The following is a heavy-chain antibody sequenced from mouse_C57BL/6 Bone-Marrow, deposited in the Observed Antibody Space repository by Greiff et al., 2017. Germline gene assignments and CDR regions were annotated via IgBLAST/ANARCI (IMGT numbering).Heavy chain of an antibody. J-gene: IGHJ3*01. CDR1: GFTFSSYG. CDR2: ISSGGSYT. CDR3: ARLHYGSSYPWFAY. Sequence: EVKLMESGGDLVKPGGSLKLSCAASGFTFSSYGMSWVRQTPDKRLEWVATISSGGSYTYYPDSVKGRFTISRDNAKNTLYLQMSSLKSEDTAMYYCARLHYGSSYPWFAYWGQGTLVTVSA. V-gene: IGHV5-6*01. D-gene: IGHD1-1*01.